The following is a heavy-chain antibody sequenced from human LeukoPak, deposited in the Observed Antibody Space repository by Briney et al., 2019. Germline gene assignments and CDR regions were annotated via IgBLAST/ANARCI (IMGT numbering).Heavy chain of an antibody. CDR1: GGSISSSSYY. V-gene: IGHV3-53*04. CDR3: ARVLSGSYWVIDY. J-gene: IGHJ4*02. CDR2: IYSGGST. D-gene: IGHD1-26*01. Sequence: ETLSLTCTVSGGSISSSSYYWGWIRQPPGKGLEWVSVIYSGGSTYYADSVKGRFTISRHNSKNTLYLQMNSLRAEDTAVYYCARVLSGSYWVIDYWGQGTLVTVSS.